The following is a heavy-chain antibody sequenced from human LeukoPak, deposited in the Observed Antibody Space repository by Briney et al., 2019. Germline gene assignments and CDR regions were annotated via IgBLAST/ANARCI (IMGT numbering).Heavy chain of an antibody. CDR2: ISGSGGST. D-gene: IGHD3-22*01. CDR1: GFTLSSYA. CDR3: AKDGLRDHYDSSGYYYPDY. V-gene: IGHV3-23*01. J-gene: IGHJ4*02. Sequence: GGSLRLSCAASGFTLSSYAMSWVRQAPGKGLEWVSAISGSGGSTYYADSVKGRFTISRDNSKNTLYLQMNSLRAEDTAVYYCAKDGLRDHYDSSGYYYPDYWGQGTLVTVSS.